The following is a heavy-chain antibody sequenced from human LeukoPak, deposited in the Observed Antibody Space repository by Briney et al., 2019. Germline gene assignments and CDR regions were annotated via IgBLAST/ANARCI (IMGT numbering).Heavy chain of an antibody. Sequence: SETLSLTCAVYGGSFSGYYWSWIRQPPGKGLEWIGEINHSGSTNYNPSLKSRVTISVDTSKNQFSLKLSSVTAADTAVYYCARGRVEGPLTVATIAYWGQGTLVTVSS. V-gene: IGHV4-34*01. J-gene: IGHJ4*02. CDR3: ARGRVEGPLTVATIAY. CDR1: GGSFSGYY. CDR2: INHSGST. D-gene: IGHD5-24*01.